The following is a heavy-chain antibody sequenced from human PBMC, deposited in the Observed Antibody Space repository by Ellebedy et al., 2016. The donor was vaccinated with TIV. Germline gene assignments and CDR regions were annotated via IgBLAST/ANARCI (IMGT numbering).Heavy chain of an antibody. CDR3: ARLIFNAFDI. CDR2: VQHSGRA. J-gene: IGHJ3*02. V-gene: IGHV4-4*02. D-gene: IGHD2-21*02. CDR1: GASITSNNW. Sequence: MPSETLSLTCAVSGASITSNNWWIWVRQPPGKGLEWIGEVQHSGRAHYNPSLKSRVIISVDKTKNQMSLQLRSVTAADTAVYYCARLIFNAFDIWGQGTIVTVSS.